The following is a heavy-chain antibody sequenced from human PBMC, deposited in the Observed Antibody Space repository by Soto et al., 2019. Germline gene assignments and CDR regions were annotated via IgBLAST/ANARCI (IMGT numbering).Heavy chain of an antibody. CDR1: GASFSGYQ. V-gene: IGHV4-34*01. CDR2: INHSGSI. J-gene: IGHJ5*02. Sequence: SETLSLTCAVYGASFSGYQWTWIRQTPGKGLEWIGEINHSGSINYNPSLKSRVTISLDTSKNQFSLKLSSVTAADTAVYYCARGMDYYGSGSSWFDPWGQGTLVTVSS. CDR3: ARGMDYYGSGSSWFDP. D-gene: IGHD3-10*01.